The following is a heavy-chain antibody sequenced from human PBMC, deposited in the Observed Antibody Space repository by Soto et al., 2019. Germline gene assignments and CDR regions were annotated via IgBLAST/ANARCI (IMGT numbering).Heavy chain of an antibody. Sequence: ASVKVSWKASGYTFNNYDIHWVRQAPGHGLEWLGWMNPNSGNTGYAQNFRGRVTMTQNTAIGTAYMELRSLRSDDTAVYYCARVVPGAEAWFGPWGQGTLVTVSS. CDR1: GYTFNNYD. D-gene: IGHD2-2*01. J-gene: IGHJ5*02. V-gene: IGHV1-8*02. CDR2: MNPNSGNT. CDR3: ARVVPGAEAWFGP.